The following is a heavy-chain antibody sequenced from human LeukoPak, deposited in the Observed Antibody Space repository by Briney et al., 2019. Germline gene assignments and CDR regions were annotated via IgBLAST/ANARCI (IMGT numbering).Heavy chain of an antibody. J-gene: IGHJ4*02. Sequence: PGGSLRLSCAASGFTFSSYEMNWVRQAPGKGLEWVSYISSSGSTIYYADSVKGRFTISRDNAKNSLYLQMNSLRAEDTAIYYCARGGAPYFDWCFDYWGQGTLVTVSS. CDR3: ARGGAPYFDWCFDY. V-gene: IGHV3-48*03. CDR1: GFTFSSYE. D-gene: IGHD3-9*01. CDR2: ISSSGSTI.